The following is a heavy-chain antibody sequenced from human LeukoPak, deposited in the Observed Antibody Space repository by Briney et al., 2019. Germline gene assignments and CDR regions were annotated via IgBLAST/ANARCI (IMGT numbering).Heavy chain of an antibody. CDR2: IKQDGSEK. CDR3: ARGSLHSIYAFDI. D-gene: IGHD2-21*01. V-gene: IGHV3-7*01. J-gene: IGHJ3*02. CDR1: GFTFSSYW. Sequence: PGGSLRLPCAASGFTFSSYWMSWVRQAPGKGLEWVANIKQDGSEKYYVDSVKGRFTISRDNAKNSLYLQMNSLRAEDTAVYYCARGSLHSIYAFDIWGQGTMVTVSS.